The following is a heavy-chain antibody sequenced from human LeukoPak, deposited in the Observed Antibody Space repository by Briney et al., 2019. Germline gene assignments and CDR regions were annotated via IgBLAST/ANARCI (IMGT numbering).Heavy chain of an antibody. CDR3: ARVAAAAGWDYYYYYMDV. J-gene: IGHJ6*03. Sequence: GGSLRLSCAASGFTFSSYWMSWVRQAPGKGLEWVANIKQDGSEKYYVDSMKGRFTISRDNAKNSLYLQMNNLRAEDTAVYYCARVAAAAGWDYYYYYMDVWGKGTTVTVSS. CDR2: IKQDGSEK. CDR1: GFTFSSYW. D-gene: IGHD6-13*01. V-gene: IGHV3-7*01.